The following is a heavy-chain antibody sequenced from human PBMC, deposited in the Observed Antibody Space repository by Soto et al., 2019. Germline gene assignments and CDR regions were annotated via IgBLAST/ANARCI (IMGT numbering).Heavy chain of an antibody. CDR3: AKPRYYDSSGDHFFGY. J-gene: IGHJ4*02. D-gene: IGHD3-22*01. Sequence: PGGSLRLSCAASGFTFSSYGMHWVRQAPGKGLEWVAVISYDGSNKYYADSVKGRFTISRDNSKNTLYLQMNSLRAEDTAVYYCAKPRYYDSSGDHFFGYWGQGTLVTLSS. CDR2: ISYDGSNK. CDR1: GFTFSSYG. V-gene: IGHV3-30*18.